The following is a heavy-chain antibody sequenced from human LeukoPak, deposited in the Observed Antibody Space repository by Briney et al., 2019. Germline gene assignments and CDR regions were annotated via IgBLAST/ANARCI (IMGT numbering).Heavy chain of an antibody. CDR2: INGDGSST. V-gene: IGHV3-74*01. CDR1: GFTFSSYW. D-gene: IGHD2-15*01. J-gene: IGHJ1*01. Sequence: GGSLRLSCVASGFTFSSYWMHWVRQAPGRGLVWVSRINGDGSSTKFADSVKGRFTISRDNAKNTLYLQMNSLRVEDTAVYYCASWVVEPDLQYFQHWGQGTLVTVSS. CDR3: ASWVVEPDLQYFQH.